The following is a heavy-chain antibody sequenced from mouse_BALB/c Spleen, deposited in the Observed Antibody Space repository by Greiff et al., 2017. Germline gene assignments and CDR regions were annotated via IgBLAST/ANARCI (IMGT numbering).Heavy chain of an antibody. CDR1: GFTFSSYT. V-gene: IGHV5-9*03. CDR3: ARPYYYGSPPAWFAY. Sequence: EVKLVESGGGLVKPGGSLKLSCAASGFTFSSYTMSWVRQTPEKRLEWVATISSGGGNTYYPDSVKGRFTISRDNAKNNLYLQMSSLRSEDTALYYCARPYYYGSPPAWFAYWGQGTLVTVSA. D-gene: IGHD1-1*01. CDR2: ISSGGGNT. J-gene: IGHJ3*01.